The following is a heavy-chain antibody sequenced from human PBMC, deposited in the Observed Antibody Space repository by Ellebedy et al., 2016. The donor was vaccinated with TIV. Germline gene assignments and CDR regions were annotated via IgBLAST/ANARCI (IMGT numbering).Heavy chain of an antibody. CDR3: ARDGCSSTSCYYYYYSMDV. J-gene: IGHJ6*02. CDR1: EFSFSSYW. D-gene: IGHD2-2*01. V-gene: IGHV3-7*01. CDR2: LNQDGSVK. Sequence: GESLKISCAAYEFSFSSYWMNWVRQAPGKGLEWVANLNQDGSVKYYVDSVKGRFTISRDNAKNSLYLQMNSLRAEDTAVYYCARDGCSSTSCYYYYYSMDVWGQGTTVTVSS.